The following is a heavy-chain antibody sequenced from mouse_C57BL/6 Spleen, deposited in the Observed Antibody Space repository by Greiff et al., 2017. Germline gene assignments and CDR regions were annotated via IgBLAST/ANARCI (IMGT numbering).Heavy chain of an antibody. Sequence: EVQVVESGGGLVKPGGSLKLSCAASGFTFSDYGMHWVRQAPETGLEWVAYISSGSSTIYYADTVTGRFPISRDNAKNTLFLQMTSLGSEDKAMYYCARGGSRYYYAMDYWGQGTSVTVSA. V-gene: IGHV5-17*01. D-gene: IGHD1-1*01. J-gene: IGHJ4*01. CDR3: ARGGSRYYYAMDY. CDR1: GFTFSDYG. CDR2: ISSGSSTI.